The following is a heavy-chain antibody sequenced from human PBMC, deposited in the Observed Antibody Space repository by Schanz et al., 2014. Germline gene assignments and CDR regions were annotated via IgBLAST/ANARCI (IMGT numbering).Heavy chain of an antibody. CDR1: GFTFNSYA. CDR2: ISYDGNTK. CDR3: AKGQGAVINNWYFDL. D-gene: IGHD2-21*01. Sequence: QVQLVESGGGVVQPGGSLRLSCAASGFTFNSYAFHWVRQAPGKGLEWVALISYDGNTKYYADSVKGRFTISRDNSINTLSLQMNSLSADDTAVYYCAKGQGAVINNWYFDLWGRGTLVTVSS. J-gene: IGHJ2*01. V-gene: IGHV3-30-3*01.